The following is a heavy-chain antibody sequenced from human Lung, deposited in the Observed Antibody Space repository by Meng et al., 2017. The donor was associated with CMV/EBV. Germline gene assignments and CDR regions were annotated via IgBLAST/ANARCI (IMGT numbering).Heavy chain of an antibody. Sequence: LXCTVSDVSISNGTFFWGWIRQPPGKGLEWIGSFFHSGDTYSNPSLRSRVAISVDTSKNQFSLRLSSVTATDTAVYYCARHLRGYSWPKSDWGQGNXVTVSS. J-gene: IGHJ4*02. CDR2: FFHSGDT. CDR3: ARHLRGYSWPKSD. V-gene: IGHV4-39*01. CDR1: DVSISNGTFF. D-gene: IGHD1-26*01.